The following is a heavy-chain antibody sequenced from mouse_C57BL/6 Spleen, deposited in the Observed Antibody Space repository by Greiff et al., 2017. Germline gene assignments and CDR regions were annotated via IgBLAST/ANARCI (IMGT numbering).Heavy chain of an antibody. Sequence: QVQLQQPGTELVKPGASVKLSCKASGYTFTSYWMHWVKQRPGQGLEWIGNINPSNGGTKYNEKFKSKATLTVDKSSSTAYMPLSSLTSDDCAVYYCARAWLLSYFDDWGQGTTLTVSS. CDR2: INPSNGGT. CDR3: ARAWLLSYFDD. CDR1: GYTFTSYW. D-gene: IGHD2-3*01. J-gene: IGHJ2*01. V-gene: IGHV1-53*01.